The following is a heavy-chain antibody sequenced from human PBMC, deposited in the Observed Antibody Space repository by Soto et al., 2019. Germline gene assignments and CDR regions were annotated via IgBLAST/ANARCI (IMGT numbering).Heavy chain of an antibody. J-gene: IGHJ6*02. V-gene: IGHV4-30-4*01. D-gene: IGHD2-8*01. Sequence: SETLSLTCTVSGGSISSGDYYGSWIRKPPGKGLEWIGYIYYSGSTYYNPSLKSRVTISVDTSKNQFSLKLSSVTAADTAVYNWARGGGDMVYAIHGYYYYGMDVWGQGTTVTVSS. CDR1: GGSISSGDYY. CDR3: ARGGGDMVYAIHGYYYYGMDV. CDR2: IYYSGST.